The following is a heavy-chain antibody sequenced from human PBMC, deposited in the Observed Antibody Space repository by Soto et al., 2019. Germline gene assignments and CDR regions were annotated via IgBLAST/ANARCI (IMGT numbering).Heavy chain of an antibody. CDR2: ISGGGGNT. J-gene: IGHJ3*02. Sequence: VQLVESGGGVVQPGTSLRLACAASGFTFGNYAINWVRQAPGKGLEWVAGISGGGGNTYYADSVKGRFTISRDHSKSTVYLQMHSLRAEDTAVYYCAKGFIVVVTVIRPDDAFDMWGQGTMVTVSS. CDR1: GFTFGNYA. D-gene: IGHD2-21*02. CDR3: AKGFIVVVTVIRPDDAFDM. V-gene: IGHV3-23*04.